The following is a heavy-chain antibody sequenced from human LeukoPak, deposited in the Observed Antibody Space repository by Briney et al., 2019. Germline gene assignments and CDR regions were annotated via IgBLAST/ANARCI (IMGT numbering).Heavy chain of an antibody. Sequence: GGSLRLSCTASGFTFSSYSMNWVRQAPGKGLEWVSSITSSGDYIYYADSVKGRFTISRDNAENSPHLQMNSLRAEDTAVYYCAREFKSGYGMWAWGQGTLVTVSS. D-gene: IGHD5-18*01. J-gene: IGHJ5*02. CDR2: ITSSGDYI. V-gene: IGHV3-21*01. CDR3: AREFKSGYGMWA. CDR1: GFTFSSYS.